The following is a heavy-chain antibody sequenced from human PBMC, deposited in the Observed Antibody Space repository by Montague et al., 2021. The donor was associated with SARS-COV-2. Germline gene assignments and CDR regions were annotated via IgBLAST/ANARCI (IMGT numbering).Heavy chain of an antibody. Sequence: SETLSLTCTVSGGSISSYYWSWIRQPPGKGLEWIGYIYYSGSTNYNPSLKSRVTISVDTSKNQFSLKLSSVTAADTVVYYCARAIGSMYSSGWYYYYYGMDVWGQGTTVTVFS. D-gene: IGHD6-19*01. V-gene: IGHV4-59*01. CDR1: GGSISSYY. J-gene: IGHJ6*02. CDR3: ARAIGSMYSSGWYYYYYGMDV. CDR2: IYYSGST.